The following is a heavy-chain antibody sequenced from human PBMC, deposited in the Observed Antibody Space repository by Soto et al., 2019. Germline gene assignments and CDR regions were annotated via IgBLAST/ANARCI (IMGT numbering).Heavy chain of an antibody. CDR3: ARTEDCSSTSCWEWNWFDP. V-gene: IGHV1-18*01. CDR1: GYTFTSYG. CDR2: ISAYNGNT. D-gene: IGHD2-2*01. J-gene: IGHJ5*02. Sequence: ASVKVSCKASGYTFTSYGISWVRQAPGQGLEWIGWISAYNGNTNYAQKLQGRVTMTTDTSTSTAYMEMRSLRSDDTAVYYCARTEDCSSTSCWEWNWFDPWGQGTLVTVSS.